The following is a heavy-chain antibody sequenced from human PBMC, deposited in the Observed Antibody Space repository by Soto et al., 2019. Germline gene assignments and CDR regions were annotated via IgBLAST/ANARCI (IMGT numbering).Heavy chain of an antibody. CDR3: ARDGYDSASGGFDY. J-gene: IGHJ4*02. V-gene: IGHV3-74*01. D-gene: IGHD3-3*01. CDR2: INRDGRST. CDR1: GITLSSYW. Sequence: EVQLVESGGGLVQPGGSLRLSCAASGITLSSYWMHWVRQAPGKGPVWVSRINRDGRSTSYADSVKGRFTISRDNAKNTLYLQMNSLRVEDTAVYYCARDGYDSASGGFDYWGRGTLVSVSS.